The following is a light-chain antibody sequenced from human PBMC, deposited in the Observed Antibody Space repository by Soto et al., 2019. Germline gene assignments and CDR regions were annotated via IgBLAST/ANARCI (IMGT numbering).Light chain of an antibody. CDR3: QVCDTTCDPEGV. Sequence: SYELTQPPSVSETPGKTATITCGGSDIGSKSVNWYQQKPGQAPVLIMFYDRVRPSGIPARFSGSNSGNTATLTISGVAVGDEADYYCQVCDTTCDPEGVFGGGTKLTVL. J-gene: IGLJ3*02. CDR2: YDR. V-gene: IGLV3-21*04. CDR1: DIGSKS.